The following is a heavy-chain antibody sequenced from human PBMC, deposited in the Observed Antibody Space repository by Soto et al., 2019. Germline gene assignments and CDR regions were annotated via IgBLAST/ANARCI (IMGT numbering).Heavy chain of an antibody. Sequence: RGESLKISCKGSGYSFSSYWFSWVRQMPGKGLEWMGRIDPSDSYTNYSPSFQGHVTISADKSISTAYLQWSSPKASDTAMYYCARDPPPSGMDVWGQGTTVTVSS. CDR2: IDPSDSYT. V-gene: IGHV5-10-1*01. CDR3: ARDPPPSGMDV. J-gene: IGHJ6*02. CDR1: GYSFSSYW.